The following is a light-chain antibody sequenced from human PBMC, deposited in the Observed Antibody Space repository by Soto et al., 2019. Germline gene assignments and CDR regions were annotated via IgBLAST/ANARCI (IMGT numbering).Light chain of an antibody. J-gene: IGKJ4*01. CDR3: QQYDNLPLP. CDR2: DAS. Sequence: DIQMTQSLPTLSASVGDRVTITCQASQDIGNFLSWYQQKPGKVPKLLIFDASNLETGVPSRFSGSGSGTDFTFTISSLQPEDIATYYCQQYDNLPLPFGGGTKVDIK. CDR1: QDIGNF. V-gene: IGKV1-33*01.